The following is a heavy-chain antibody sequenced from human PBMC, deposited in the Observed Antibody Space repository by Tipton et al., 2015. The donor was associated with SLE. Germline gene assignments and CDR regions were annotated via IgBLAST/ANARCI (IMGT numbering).Heavy chain of an antibody. Sequence: TLSLTCSISGGSISSYYWTWIRQPPGKGLEWIGNIYNSVSTNYNPSLKSRVTISLDTSKNQFSLKLSSVTAADTAVYYCARGTRFLEWLLPFYMDVWGKGTTVTVSS. CDR3: ARGTRFLEWLLPFYMDV. CDR1: GGSISSYY. CDR2: IYNSVST. V-gene: IGHV4-59*01. D-gene: IGHD3-3*01. J-gene: IGHJ6*03.